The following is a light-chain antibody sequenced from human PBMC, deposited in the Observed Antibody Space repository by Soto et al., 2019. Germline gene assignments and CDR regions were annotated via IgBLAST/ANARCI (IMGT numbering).Light chain of an antibody. CDR3: QQANSFPFT. J-gene: IGKJ3*01. Sequence: DIQMTQCPSSVSASIGDRVTITCRASQIIGSWLAWYQQKPGIAPTLLIYAASSLQSGVPSRFSGSGSGSDFTLTITSLQAEDSATYYCQQANSFPFTFGPGTKVDIK. CDR1: QIIGSW. CDR2: AAS. V-gene: IGKV1-12*02.